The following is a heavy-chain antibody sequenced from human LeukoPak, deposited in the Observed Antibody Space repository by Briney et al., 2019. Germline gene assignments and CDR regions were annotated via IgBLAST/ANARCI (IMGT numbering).Heavy chain of an antibody. Sequence: ASVKVSCKASGYTFTGYYMHWVRQAPGQGLEWMGWINPNSGGTNYAQKFQGRVTMTRDTSISTAYMELSRLRSDDTAVYYCARTEAYYYYYYMDVWGKGTTVTISS. CDR2: INPNSGGT. CDR3: ARTEAYYYYYYMDV. J-gene: IGHJ6*03. CDR1: GYTFTGYY. V-gene: IGHV1-2*02.